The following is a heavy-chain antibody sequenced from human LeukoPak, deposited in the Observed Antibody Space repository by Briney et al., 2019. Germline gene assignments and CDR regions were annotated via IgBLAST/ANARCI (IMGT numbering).Heavy chain of an antibody. J-gene: IGHJ4*02. CDR1: GFTVSSKY. V-gene: IGHV3-66*01. CDR3: ARGPTYGSRSDFLES. CDR2: IYSGGDT. D-gene: IGHD3-10*01. Sequence: GGSLRLSCAASGFTVSSKYMSWVRQAPGKGLEWVSVIYSGGDTYYADSVKGRFTISRDNSKNMIYLEMSSLKAEDTAVYYCARGPTYGSRSDFLESWGLGTLVTVSS.